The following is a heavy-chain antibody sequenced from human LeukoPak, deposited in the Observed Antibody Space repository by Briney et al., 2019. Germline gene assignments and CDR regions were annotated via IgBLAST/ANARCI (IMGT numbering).Heavy chain of an antibody. Sequence: SETLSLTCAVYGGSFSRYYWSWMRQSPGKGLEWIAEIDHRGDTNYNPSVKSRVTISVDTSKNQFSLKVRSLSAADTAVYYCARGATISETGYFDFWGQGTLVTVSS. V-gene: IGHV4-34*01. CDR1: GGSFSRYY. CDR2: IDHRGDT. J-gene: IGHJ4*03. D-gene: IGHD5-24*01. CDR3: ARGATISETGYFDF.